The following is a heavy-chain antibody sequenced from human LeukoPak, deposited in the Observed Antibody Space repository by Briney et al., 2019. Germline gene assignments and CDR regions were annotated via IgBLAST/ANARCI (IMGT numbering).Heavy chain of an antibody. CDR3: AREMTAVDIVAYGMGV. D-gene: IGHD5-12*01. Sequence: GASVKVSCKASGYTFTSYYMHWVRQAPGQGLEWMGIIDPSGGSTSYAQKFQGRVTMTRDTSTSTVYMELSSLRSEDTAVYYCAREMTAVDIVAYGMGVWGQGSTVTVSS. V-gene: IGHV1-46*01. J-gene: IGHJ6*02. CDR1: GYTFTSYY. CDR2: IDPSGGST.